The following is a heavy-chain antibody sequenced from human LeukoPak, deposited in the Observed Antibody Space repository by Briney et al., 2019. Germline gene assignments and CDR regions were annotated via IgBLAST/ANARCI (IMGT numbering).Heavy chain of an antibody. V-gene: IGHV1-69*04. CDR1: GGTFSSYA. CDR3: ARGADCSSTSCYGYYYGMDV. J-gene: IGHJ6*02. Sequence: GASVKVSCKASGGTFSSYAISWVRQAPGQGLEWMGRIIPILGIANYAQKFQGRVTITADKSTSTAYMELSSLRSEDTAVYYCARGADCSSTSCYGYYYGMDVWGQGTTVTVSS. CDR2: IIPILGIA. D-gene: IGHD2-2*01.